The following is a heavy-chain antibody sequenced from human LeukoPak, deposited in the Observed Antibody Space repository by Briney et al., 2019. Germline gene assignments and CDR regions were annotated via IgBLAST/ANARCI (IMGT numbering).Heavy chain of an antibody. CDR1: GFTFTNYW. Sequence: AGGSLRLSCAAPGFTFTNYWMHWVRQAPGKGLVWVSRINSDGINTSYADSVKGRFTISRDNAKNTLNLQMNSLRAEDTAVYYCARDLGQYYDTSDNWFDPWGQGTLVTVSS. CDR3: ARDLGQYYDTSDNWFDP. CDR2: INSDGINT. J-gene: IGHJ5*02. V-gene: IGHV3-74*01. D-gene: IGHD3-22*01.